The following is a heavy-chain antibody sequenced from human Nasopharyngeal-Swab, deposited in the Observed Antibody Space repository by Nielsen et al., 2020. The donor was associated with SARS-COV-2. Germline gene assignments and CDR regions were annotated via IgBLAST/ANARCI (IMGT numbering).Heavy chain of an antibody. Sequence: ASVKVSCKASGYTFTSYAMNWVRQAPGQGLEWMGWINTNTGNPTYAQGFTGQFVFSLDTSVSTAYLQISSLKAEDTAVYYCARAGSSLTGRWFDPWGQGTLVTVSS. J-gene: IGHJ5*02. CDR2: INTNTGNP. D-gene: IGHD6-13*01. CDR3: ARAGSSLTGRWFDP. CDR1: GYTFTSYA. V-gene: IGHV7-4-1*02.